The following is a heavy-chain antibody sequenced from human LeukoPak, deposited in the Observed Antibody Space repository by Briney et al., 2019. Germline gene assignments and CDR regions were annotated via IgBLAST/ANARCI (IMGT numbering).Heavy chain of an antibody. Sequence: SETLSLTCAVYGGSFSGYYWSWIRQPPGKGLEWIGEINHSGSTNYNPSLKSRVTISVDTSKNQFSLKLSSVTAADTAVYYCARAYGSGSFDFGYWGQGTLVTVSS. CDR3: ARAYGSGSFDFGY. CDR2: INHSGST. D-gene: IGHD3-10*01. J-gene: IGHJ4*02. V-gene: IGHV4-34*01. CDR1: GGSFSGYY.